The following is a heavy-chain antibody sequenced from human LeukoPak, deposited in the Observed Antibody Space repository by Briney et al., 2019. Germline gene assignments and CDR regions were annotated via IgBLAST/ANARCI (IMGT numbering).Heavy chain of an antibody. D-gene: IGHD3-3*01. Sequence: ASVKVSCKASGYTFTSYGISWVRQAQGQGLEWMGLISASDGNTNYAQELHGRVTMTTCTSTSTAYVVLRSLSCDGTAVYYCAGDPGVFHFLEGFPTTDVWGQGTPVTVSS. J-gene: IGHJ6*02. CDR1: GYTFTSYG. V-gene: IGHV1-18*04. CDR2: ISASDGNT. CDR3: AGDPGVFHFLEGFPTTDV.